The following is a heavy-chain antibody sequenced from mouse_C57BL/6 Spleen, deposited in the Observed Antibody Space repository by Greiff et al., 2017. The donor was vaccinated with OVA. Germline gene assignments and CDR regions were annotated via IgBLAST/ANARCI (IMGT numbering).Heavy chain of an antibody. J-gene: IGHJ4*01. CDR3: ATTVVATGYYAMDY. CDR2: ISYDGSN. V-gene: IGHV3-6*01. Sequence: EVQLQQSGPGLVKPSQSLSLTCSVTGYSITSGYYWNWIRQFPGNKLEWMGYISYDGSNNYNPSLKNRISITRDTSKNQFFLKLNSVTTEDTATYYCATTVVATGYYAMDYWGQGTSVTVSS. D-gene: IGHD1-1*01. CDR1: GYSITSGYY.